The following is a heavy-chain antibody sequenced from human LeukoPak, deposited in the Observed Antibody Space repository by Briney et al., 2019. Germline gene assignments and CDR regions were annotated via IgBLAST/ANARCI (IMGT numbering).Heavy chain of an antibody. CDR3: ARAKGQLPDY. D-gene: IGHD6-6*01. Sequence: SETLSLTCTVSGGSISSYYWSWIRQPPGKGLEWIGYIYYSGSTNYNPSLKSRVTISVDTSKNQFSLKLRSVTAADTAVYYCARAKGQLPDYWGQGTLVTVSS. CDR2: IYYSGST. J-gene: IGHJ4*02. V-gene: IGHV4-59*01. CDR1: GGSISSYY.